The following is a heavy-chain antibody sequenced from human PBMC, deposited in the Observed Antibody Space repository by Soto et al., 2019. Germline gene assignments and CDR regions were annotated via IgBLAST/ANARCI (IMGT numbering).Heavy chain of an antibody. Sequence: QVQLVQSGAEVKKPGASVKVSCKASGYTFTSYGISWVRQAPGQGLEWMGRISGYNGNSNYAQNLQGRVTMTTDTSTSTADMELRSLRSDDTAVYYCAREDSQDIVVVVVAPEGLGYWGQGTLVTVSS. V-gene: IGHV1-18*01. CDR3: AREDSQDIVVVVVAPEGLGY. D-gene: IGHD2-15*01. CDR1: GYTFTSYG. J-gene: IGHJ4*02. CDR2: ISGYNGNS.